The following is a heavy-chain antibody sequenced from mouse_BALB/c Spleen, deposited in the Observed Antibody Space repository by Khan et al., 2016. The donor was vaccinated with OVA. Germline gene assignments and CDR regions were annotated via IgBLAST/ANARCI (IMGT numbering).Heavy chain of an antibody. D-gene: IGHD2-1*01. Sequence: EVQLQESGTVLARPGASVKMSCKASGYTFTSYWMHWVKQRPGQGLEWIGAIYPGNSDTNYNQKFKGKAKLTAVTSTSTAYMDLNSLTIEDSAVYFCTRNGYGNYESWDYWGQGTTLTVSS. V-gene: IGHV1-5*01. CDR2: IYPGNSDT. J-gene: IGHJ2*01. CDR3: TRNGYGNYESWDY. CDR1: GYTFTSYW.